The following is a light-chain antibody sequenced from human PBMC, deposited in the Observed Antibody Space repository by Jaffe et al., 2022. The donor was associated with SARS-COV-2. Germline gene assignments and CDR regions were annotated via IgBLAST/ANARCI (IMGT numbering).Light chain of an antibody. CDR1: QSVDSNY. V-gene: IGKV3-20*01. CDR3: QQYGSSSYT. CDR2: GAS. J-gene: IGKJ2*01. Sequence: SVLTQSPGTLSVSPGERVTLSCRASQSVDSNYLAWYQQKPGQAPRLLIYGASTRATGIPDRFSGGGSGTDFTLTISRLEPEDFAVYYCQQYGSSSYTFGQGTRLEI.